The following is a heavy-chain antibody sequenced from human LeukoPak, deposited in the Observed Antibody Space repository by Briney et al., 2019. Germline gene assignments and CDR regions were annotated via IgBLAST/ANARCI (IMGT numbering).Heavy chain of an antibody. CDR2: IYYSGST. CDR3: ASRPLSGSYSEVYFDY. V-gene: IGHV4-59*12. D-gene: IGHD1-26*01. J-gene: IGHJ4*02. Sequence: PSETLSLTCTVSGGSISSYYWSWIRQPPGKGLEWIGYIYYSGSTNYNPSLKSRVTISVDTSKNQFSLKLSSVTAADTAVYYCASRPLSGSYSEVYFDYWGQGTLVTVSS. CDR1: GGSISSYY.